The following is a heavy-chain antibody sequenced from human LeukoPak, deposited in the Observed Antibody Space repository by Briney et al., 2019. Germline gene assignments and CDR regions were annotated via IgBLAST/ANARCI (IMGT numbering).Heavy chain of an antibody. J-gene: IGHJ5*02. CDR1: GGSISSSSYY. Sequence: PSETLSLTCTVSGGSISSSSYYWGWIRQPPGKGLEWIGSIYYSGSTYYNPSLKSRVTISVDTSKNQFSLKLSSVTAADTAAYYCARISVGAAGNNWFDPWGQGTLVTVSS. CDR3: ARISVGAAGNNWFDP. V-gene: IGHV4-39*01. D-gene: IGHD6-13*01. CDR2: IYYSGST.